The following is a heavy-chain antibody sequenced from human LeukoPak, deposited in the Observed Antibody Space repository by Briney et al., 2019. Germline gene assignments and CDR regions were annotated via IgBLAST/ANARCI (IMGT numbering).Heavy chain of an antibody. CDR1: GFTFSSYA. D-gene: IGHD2-15*01. Sequence: GGSLRLSCAASGFTFSSYAMSWVRQAPGKGLEWVANIKQDGSEKYYVDSVKGRFTISRDNAKNSLYLQMNSLRAEDTAVYYCARDIVVVVAATQIYYYYGMDVWGQGTTVTVSS. CDR2: IKQDGSEK. CDR3: ARDIVVVVAATQIYYYYGMDV. V-gene: IGHV3-7*01. J-gene: IGHJ6*02.